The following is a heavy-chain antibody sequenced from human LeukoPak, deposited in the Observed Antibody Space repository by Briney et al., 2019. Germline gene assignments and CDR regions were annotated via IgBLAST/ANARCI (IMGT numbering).Heavy chain of an antibody. V-gene: IGHV3-74*01. J-gene: IGHJ4*02. CDR1: GFTFGTYA. CDR3: ARDTYMGGTYYYDSSGYSSPDY. CDR2: INSDGSST. Sequence: GGSLRLSCTASGFTFGTYAIHWVRQAPGKGLVWVSRINSDGSSTSYADSVKGRFTISRDNAKNTLYLQMNSLRAEDTAVYYCARDTYMGGTYYYDSSGYSSPDYWGQGTLVTVSS. D-gene: IGHD3-22*01.